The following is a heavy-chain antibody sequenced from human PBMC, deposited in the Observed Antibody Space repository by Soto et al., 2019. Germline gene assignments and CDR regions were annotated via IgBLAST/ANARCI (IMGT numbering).Heavy chain of an antibody. CDR2: IGGRGGNM. D-gene: IGHD5-12*01. CDR3: AKAADIVATFLFDY. J-gene: IGHJ4*02. V-gene: IGHV3-21*04. CDR1: GFTFSIYS. Sequence: GGSLRLSCAASGFTFSIYSMAWVRQAPGKGLEWVSSIGGRGGNMYYADSVKGRFTISRDDAQSSFYLQMNSLRAEDTAVYYCAKAADIVATFLFDYWGQGTLVTVSS.